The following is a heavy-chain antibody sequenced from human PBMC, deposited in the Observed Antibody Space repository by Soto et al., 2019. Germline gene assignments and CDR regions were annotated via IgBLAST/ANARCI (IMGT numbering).Heavy chain of an antibody. V-gene: IGHV3-30-3*01. Sequence: XGSLRLSCSAAGFTLSNYAMHWVRQAPGMGLDWVAFISYDGTNKYYADSVRGRFTISRDNSKNTLYLQMNSPRAEDTALYYCARVPWHLVVTAIRHYYFDYWGQGTLVTVSS. CDR3: ARVPWHLVVTAIRHYYFDY. J-gene: IGHJ4*02. CDR2: ISYDGTNK. D-gene: IGHD2-21*02. CDR1: GFTLSNYA.